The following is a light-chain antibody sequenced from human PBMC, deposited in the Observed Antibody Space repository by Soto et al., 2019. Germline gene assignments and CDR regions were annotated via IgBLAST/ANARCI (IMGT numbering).Light chain of an antibody. CDR3: QQYDNLWELT. CDR2: DAS. J-gene: IGKJ4*01. CDR1: QDINNY. Sequence: DIQMTQSPSSLAASVGDRVTITCQASQDINNYLNWYQQKPGKAPKLLIYDASNLETGVPSRFSGSGSGTDFTFTISSLQPEDIATYYCQQYDNLWELTFGGGTKVEIK. V-gene: IGKV1-33*01.